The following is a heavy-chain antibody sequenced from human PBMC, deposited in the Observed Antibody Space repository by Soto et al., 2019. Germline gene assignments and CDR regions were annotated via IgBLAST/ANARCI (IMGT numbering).Heavy chain of an antibody. CDR3: ARQILVSSSWDHDAFDI. V-gene: IGHV1-3*01. D-gene: IGHD6-13*01. J-gene: IGHJ3*02. CDR1: GYTFTSYA. CDR2: INAGNGNT. Sequence: QVQLVQSGAEVKKPGASVKVSCKASGYTFTSYAMHWVRQAPGQRLEWMGWINAGNGNTKYSQKFQGRVTITRDTSASTAYMELSSLRSEDTAVYYCARQILVSSSWDHDAFDIWGQGTMVTVSS.